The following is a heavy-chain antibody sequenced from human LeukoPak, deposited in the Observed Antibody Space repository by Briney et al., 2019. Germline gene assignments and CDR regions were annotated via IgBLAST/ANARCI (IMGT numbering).Heavy chain of an antibody. J-gene: IGHJ6*02. Sequence: XXVKVSCKASGYTFTGYYTHWVRQAPGQGLEWMGWINPNSGGTNYAQKFQGRVTITRDTSISTAYMELSRLRSDDTAVYYCARNIVVVPAAIYSRYYYYGMDVWGQGTTVTVSS. V-gene: IGHV1-2*02. D-gene: IGHD2-2*01. CDR2: INPNSGGT. CDR1: GYTFTGYY. CDR3: ARNIVVVPAAIYSRYYYYGMDV.